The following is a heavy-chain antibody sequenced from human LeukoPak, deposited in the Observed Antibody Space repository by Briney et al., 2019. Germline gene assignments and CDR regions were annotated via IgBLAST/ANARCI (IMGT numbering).Heavy chain of an antibody. J-gene: IGHJ5*02. CDR1: GFTFSSYA. D-gene: IGHD3-3*01. CDR2: ISSNGGST. V-gene: IGHV3-64*01. Sequence: GGSLRLSCAASGFTFSSYAMHWVRQAPGKGLEYVPAISSNGGSTYYANSVKGRFTISRDNSKNTLYLQMGSLRAEDMAVYYCARETTVNYDFWSGYTGSAPSGFDPWGQGTLVTVSS. CDR3: ARETTVNYDFWSGYTGSAPSGFDP.